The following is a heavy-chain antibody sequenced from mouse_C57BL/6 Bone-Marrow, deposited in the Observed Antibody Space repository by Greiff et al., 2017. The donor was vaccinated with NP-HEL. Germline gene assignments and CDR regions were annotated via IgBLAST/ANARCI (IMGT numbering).Heavy chain of an antibody. J-gene: IGHJ2*01. CDR1: GYAFTNYL. CDR2: INPGSGGT. CDR3: ARGWLLHDY. Sequence: QVQLQQSGAELVRPGTSVKVSCKASGYAFTNYLIEWVKQRPGQGLEWIGVINPGSGGTNYNEKFKGKATLTADKSSSTAHMQLSSLTSEDSAVYFCARGWLLHDYWGQGTTLTVSS. D-gene: IGHD2-3*01. V-gene: IGHV1-54*01.